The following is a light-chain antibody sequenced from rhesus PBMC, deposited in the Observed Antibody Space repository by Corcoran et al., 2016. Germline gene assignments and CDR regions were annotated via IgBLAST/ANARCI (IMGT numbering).Light chain of an antibody. CDR3: QQYSSRPLT. CDR2: KAS. V-gene: IGKV1-22*01. Sequence: DIQMTQSPSSLSASVGDTVTITCRASQGISSWLAWYQQKPGKAPKLLIYKASHLQSGVTSRFSGSGSGTDFTLTISSLQSEEFATYYCQQYSSRPLTFGGGTKVELK. J-gene: IGKJ4*01. CDR1: QGISSW.